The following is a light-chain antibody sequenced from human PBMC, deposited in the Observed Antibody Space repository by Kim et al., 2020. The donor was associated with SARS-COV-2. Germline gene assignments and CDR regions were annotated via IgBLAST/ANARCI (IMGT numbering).Light chain of an antibody. CDR2: YDS. V-gene: IGLV3-21*04. CDR1: NIGSKG. J-gene: IGLJ1*01. Sequence: SYELTQPPSVSVAPGKTARITCGGNNIGSKGVHWYQQKPGQAPVLVIYYDSDRPSGIPERFSGSNAGNTATLTISRVEAGDEADYYCQVWDNSSDHYVFG. CDR3: QVWDNSSDHYV.